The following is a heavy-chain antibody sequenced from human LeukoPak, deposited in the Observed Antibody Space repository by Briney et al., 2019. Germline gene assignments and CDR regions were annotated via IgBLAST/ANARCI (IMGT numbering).Heavy chain of an antibody. J-gene: IGHJ3*02. CDR1: GFNFSDYN. CDR3: AREGQWRSFDI. Sequence: GGSLRLSCAASGFNFSDYNMSWVRQAPGKGLEWLSYISTSSNTIYYAESVKGRFTISRDNAKNSLYLQMNSLRAEDTAVYYCAREGQWRSFDIWGQGTMVTVSS. V-gene: IGHV3-11*04. CDR2: ISTSSNTI. D-gene: IGHD6-19*01.